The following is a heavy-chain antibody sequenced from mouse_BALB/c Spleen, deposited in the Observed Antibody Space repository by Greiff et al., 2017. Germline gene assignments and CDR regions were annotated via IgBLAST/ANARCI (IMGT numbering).Heavy chain of an antibody. Sequence: VQLQESGPGLVAPSQSLSITCTVSGFSLTSYDISWIRQPPGKGLEWLGVIWTGGGTNYNSAFMSRLSISKDNSKSQVFLKMNSLQTDDTAIYYCVREEWSLRGWFAYWGQGTLVTVSA. CDR1: GFSLTSYD. D-gene: IGHD1-1*01. V-gene: IGHV2-9-2*01. CDR2: IWTGGGT. CDR3: VREEWSLRGWFAY. J-gene: IGHJ3*01.